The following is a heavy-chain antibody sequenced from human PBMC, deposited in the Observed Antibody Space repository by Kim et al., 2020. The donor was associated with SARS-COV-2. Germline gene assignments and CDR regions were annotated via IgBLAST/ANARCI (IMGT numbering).Heavy chain of an antibody. Sequence: GGSLRLSCAASGFTFSSYSMNWVRQAPGKGLEWVSSISSSSSYIYYADSVKGRFTISRDNAKNSLYLQMNSLRAEDTAVYYCARDMGPLWNSIPHYGMDVWGQGTTVTVSS. CDR1: GFTFSSYS. J-gene: IGHJ6*02. CDR2: ISSSSSYI. V-gene: IGHV3-21*01. CDR3: ARDMGPLWNSIPHYGMDV. D-gene: IGHD1-7*01.